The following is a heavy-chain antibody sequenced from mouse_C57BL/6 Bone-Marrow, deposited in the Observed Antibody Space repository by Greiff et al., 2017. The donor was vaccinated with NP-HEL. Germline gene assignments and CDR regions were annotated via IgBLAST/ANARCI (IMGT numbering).Heavy chain of an antibody. J-gene: IGHJ3*01. CDR2: ISSGGDYI. CDR3: TRGHYGSSPLAC. V-gene: IGHV5-9-1*02. Sequence: EVKLMESGEGLVKPGGSLKLSCAASGFTFSSYAMSWVRQTPEKRLEWVAYISSGGDYIYYADTVKGRFTISRDNARNTLYLQMSSLKSEDTAMYYCTRGHYGSSPLACWGQGTLVTVSA. D-gene: IGHD1-1*01. CDR1: GFTFSSYA.